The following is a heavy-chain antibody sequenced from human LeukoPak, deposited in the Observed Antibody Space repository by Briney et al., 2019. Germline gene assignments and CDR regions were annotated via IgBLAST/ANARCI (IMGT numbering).Heavy chain of an antibody. Sequence: ASVKVSCKASGYTFTSYGISWVRQAPGQGLEWMGWISAYNGNTNYAQKLQGRVTMTTDTSTSTAYMELRSLRSDDTAVYYCARAPSIWFGELCYFDYWGQGTLVTVSS. D-gene: IGHD3-10*01. CDR3: ARAPSIWFGELCYFDY. CDR2: ISAYNGNT. CDR1: GYTFTSYG. V-gene: IGHV1-18*01. J-gene: IGHJ4*02.